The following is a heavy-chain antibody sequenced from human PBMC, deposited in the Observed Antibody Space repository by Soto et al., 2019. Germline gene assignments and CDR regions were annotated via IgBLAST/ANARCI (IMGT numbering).Heavy chain of an antibody. V-gene: IGHV3-48*02. CDR2: ISSSSSTI. Sequence: GGSLRLSCAASGFTFISYSMNWGRQAPGKGLEWVSYISSSSSTIYYADSVKGRFTISRDNAKNSLYLQMNSLRDEDTAVYYCARDLGYSSSGWFDPWGQGTLVTVSS. CDR3: ARDLGYSSSGWFDP. J-gene: IGHJ5*02. D-gene: IGHD6-6*01. CDR1: GFTFISYS.